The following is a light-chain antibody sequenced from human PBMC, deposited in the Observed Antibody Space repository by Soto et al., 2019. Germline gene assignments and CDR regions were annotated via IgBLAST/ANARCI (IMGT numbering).Light chain of an antibody. V-gene: IGLV1-40*01. CDR3: QSYDSSLSGYV. CDR1: SSNIGAGYD. J-gene: IGLJ1*01. Sequence: QSVLTQPPSVSGAPGQRVTISCTGSSSNIGAGYDVHGYQQLPGTAPKLLIYGNSNRPSGVPDRFSGSKSVTSASLAITGLQAEDDADYYCQSYDSSLSGYVFGTGTQVTVL. CDR2: GNS.